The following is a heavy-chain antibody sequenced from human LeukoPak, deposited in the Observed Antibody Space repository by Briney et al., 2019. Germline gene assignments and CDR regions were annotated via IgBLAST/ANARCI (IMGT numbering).Heavy chain of an antibody. CDR2: INHSGST. J-gene: IGHJ4*02. CDR1: GGSFSGYY. V-gene: IGHV4-34*01. Sequence: SETLSLTCAVYGGSFSGYYRSWIRQPPGKGLEWIGEINHSGSTNYNPSLKSRVTISVDTSKNQFSLKLSSVTAADTAVYYCARGALASRDIDYWGQGTLVTVSS. D-gene: IGHD3-9*01. CDR3: ARGALASRDIDY.